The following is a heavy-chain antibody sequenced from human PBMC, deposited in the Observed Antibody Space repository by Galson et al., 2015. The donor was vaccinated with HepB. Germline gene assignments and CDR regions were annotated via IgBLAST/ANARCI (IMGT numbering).Heavy chain of an antibody. Sequence: SLRLSCAASGFTFDDYAMHWVRQAPGKGLEWVSGISWNSGSIDYADSVKGRFTISRDNAKNSLYLQMNSLRAEDTALYYCAKDTLSTVPDAFDIWAKGQWSPSLQ. D-gene: IGHD4-17*01. CDR1: GFTFDDYA. CDR2: ISWNSGSI. J-gene: IGHJ3*02. CDR3: AKDTLSTVPDAFDI. V-gene: IGHV3-9*01.